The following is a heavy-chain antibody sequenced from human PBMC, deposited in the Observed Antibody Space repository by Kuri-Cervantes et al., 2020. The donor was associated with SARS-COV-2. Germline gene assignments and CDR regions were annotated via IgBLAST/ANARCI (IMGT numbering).Heavy chain of an antibody. CDR3: ARETYSYGRQFDY. CDR2: ISSSGSTI. V-gene: IGHV3-11*01. CDR1: GGSISSYY. D-gene: IGHD5-18*01. Sequence: LSLTCTVSGGSISSYYWSWIRQAPGKGLEWVSYISSSGSTIYYADSVKGRFTISRDNAKNSRYLQRNSLRAEDTAVYYCARETYSYGRQFDYWGQGTLVPSPQ. J-gene: IGHJ4*02.